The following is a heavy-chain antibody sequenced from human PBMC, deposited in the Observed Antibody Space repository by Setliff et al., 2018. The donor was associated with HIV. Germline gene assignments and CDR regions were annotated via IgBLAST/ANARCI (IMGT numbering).Heavy chain of an antibody. J-gene: IGHJ5*02. V-gene: IGHV4-59*08. Sequence: NPSETLSLTCTVSGDSFNNYYCSWIRQLPGKGLEWIAYMSYSGGANYNPSLKSRVTISVDTSKGQFSLRLSSVTAADTAVYYCARLPRIALSGTFGWFDPWGQGTPVTVSS. CDR3: ARLPRIALSGTFGWFDP. D-gene: IGHD6-19*01. CDR2: MSYSGGA. CDR1: GDSFNNYY.